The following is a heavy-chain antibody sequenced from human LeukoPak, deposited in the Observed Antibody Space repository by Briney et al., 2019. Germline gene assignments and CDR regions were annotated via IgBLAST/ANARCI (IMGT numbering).Heavy chain of an antibody. V-gene: IGHV3-7*01. D-gene: IGHD3-22*01. CDR2: IKQDGSEK. CDR3: AREAYYYDSSGSFDY. Sequence: GGSLGLSCAASGFTFSSYWMSWVRQAPGKGLEWVANIKQDGSEKYYVDSVKGRFTISRDNAKNSLYLQMNSLRAEDTAVYYCAREAYYYDSSGSFDYWGQGTLVTVSS. CDR1: GFTFSSYW. J-gene: IGHJ4*02.